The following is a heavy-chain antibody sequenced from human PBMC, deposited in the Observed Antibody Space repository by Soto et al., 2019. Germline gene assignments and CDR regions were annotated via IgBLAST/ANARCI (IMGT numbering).Heavy chain of an antibody. Sequence: SETLSLTCTVSGGSISSGDYYWSWIRQPPGKGPEWIGYIYYSGSTYYNPSLKSRVTISVDTSKNQFSLKLSSATAADTAVYYCARAFDILTRYYFDYWGQGTLVTVSS. CDR1: GGSISSGDYY. CDR3: ARAFDILTRYYFDY. D-gene: IGHD3-9*01. CDR2: IYYSGST. V-gene: IGHV4-30-4*01. J-gene: IGHJ4*02.